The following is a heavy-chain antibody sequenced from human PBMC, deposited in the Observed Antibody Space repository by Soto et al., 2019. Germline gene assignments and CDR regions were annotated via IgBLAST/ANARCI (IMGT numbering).Heavy chain of an antibody. CDR1: GFTFITYA. CDR3: AKYQANVLLYLDS. Sequence: GWLRLSCTACGFTFITYAMCWVRQAPGKGLQWVSAISGNGGTTYYADSVKGRFTLSRDNFKDTLYLQMNSLRTENTAVYYSAKYQANVLLYLDSWGLGTLVPASP. CDR2: ISGNGGTT. V-gene: IGHV3-23*01. J-gene: IGHJ4*02.